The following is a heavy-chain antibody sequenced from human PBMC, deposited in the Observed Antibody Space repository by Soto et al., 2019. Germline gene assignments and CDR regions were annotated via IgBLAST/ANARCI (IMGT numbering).Heavy chain of an antibody. J-gene: IGHJ5*02. CDR2: INPNSGGT. Sequence: ASVKVSCKASGYTFTGYYMHWVRQAPGQGLEWMGWINPNSGGTNYAQEFQGWVTMTRDTSISTAYMELSRLRSDDTAVYYCARAGYDFWSGYYSSNWFDPWGQGTLVTVSS. CDR1: GYTFTGYY. V-gene: IGHV1-2*04. D-gene: IGHD3-3*01. CDR3: ARAGYDFWSGYYSSNWFDP.